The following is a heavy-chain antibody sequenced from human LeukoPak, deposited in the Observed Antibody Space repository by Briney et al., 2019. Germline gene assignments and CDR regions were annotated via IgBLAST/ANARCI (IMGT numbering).Heavy chain of an antibody. CDR1: GFTFSDYY. D-gene: IGHD6-19*01. J-gene: IGHJ3*02. CDR3: AKGRGGSGWPGSPLVNAFDI. CDR2: IGNSGGTI. Sequence: SGGSLRLSCAASGFTFSDYYMSWIRQAPGKGLEWVSYIGNSGGTIYYADSVRGRFTISRDNAKNSLYLQMSSLRAEDTAVYYCAKGRGGSGWPGSPLVNAFDIWGQGTMVTVSS. V-gene: IGHV3-11*01.